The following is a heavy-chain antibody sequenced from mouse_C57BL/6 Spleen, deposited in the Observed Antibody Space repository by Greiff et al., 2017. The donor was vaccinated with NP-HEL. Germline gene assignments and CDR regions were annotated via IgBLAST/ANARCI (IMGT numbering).Heavy chain of an antibody. CDR2: ISNGGGST. CDR3: ARPWFAY. Sequence: EVKLVESGGGLVQPGGSLKLSCAASGFTFSDYYMYWVRQTPEKGLEWVAYISNGGGSTYYPDTVKGRFTISRDNAKNTLYLQMSRLKAEDTAMYYCARPWFAYWGQGTLVTVSA. V-gene: IGHV5-12*01. J-gene: IGHJ3*01. CDR1: GFTFSDYY.